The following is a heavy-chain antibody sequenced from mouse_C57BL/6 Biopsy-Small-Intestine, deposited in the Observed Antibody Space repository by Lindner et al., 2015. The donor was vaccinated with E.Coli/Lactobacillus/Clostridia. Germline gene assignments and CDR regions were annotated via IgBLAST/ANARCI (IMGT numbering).Heavy chain of an antibody. CDR2: IYPGDGDT. CDR3: ARKDSSGPFGY. D-gene: IGHD3-2*02. CDR1: GYSFSSYW. V-gene: IGHV1-80*01. J-gene: IGHJ3*01. Sequence: VQLQESGAELVKPGASVKISCKASGYSFSSYWMNWVKRRPGKGLEWIGQIYPGDGDTNYNGKFKGKATLTADKSSSTAYVQLSSLTSEDSAVYYCARKDSSGPFGYWGQGTLVTVSA.